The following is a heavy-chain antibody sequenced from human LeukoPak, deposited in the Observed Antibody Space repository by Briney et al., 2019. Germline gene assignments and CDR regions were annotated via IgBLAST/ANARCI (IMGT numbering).Heavy chain of an antibody. Sequence: ASVKVSCKASGGTFSSYAISWVRQAPGKGLEWMGGFDPEDGETIYAQKFQGRVTMTEDTSTDTAYMELSSLRSEDTAVYYCAAPMVSAGYWGQGTLVTVSS. CDR2: FDPEDGET. J-gene: IGHJ4*02. CDR3: AAPMVSAGY. V-gene: IGHV1-24*01. CDR1: GGTFSSYA. D-gene: IGHD5-18*01.